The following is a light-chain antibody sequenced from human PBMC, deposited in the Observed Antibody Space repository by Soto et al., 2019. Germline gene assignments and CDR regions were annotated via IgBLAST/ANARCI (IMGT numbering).Light chain of an antibody. CDR2: AAS. CDR1: QSISSY. CDR3: QQSYSTPYT. J-gene: IGKJ2*01. V-gene: IGKV1-39*01. Sequence: DIQMTQSPSSLSASVGDRVTITCRASQSISSYLNWYQQKPGKAPKLLIYAASRLQNGVPSRFSGSGSGTDFTLTISSLQPEDFATYYCQQSYSTPYTFGQGTKLEIK.